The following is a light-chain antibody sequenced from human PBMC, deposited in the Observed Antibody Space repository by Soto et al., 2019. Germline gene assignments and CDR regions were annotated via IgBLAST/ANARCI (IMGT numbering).Light chain of an antibody. J-gene: IGKJ1*01. Sequence: EIVLTQSPGTLSLSPGERATLSCRASQSVSSIYLAWYQQKPGQAPRLLIYGASSRATGIPDRFSGSGSGTDFTLTISRLETEDFAVYYCQQYGSSSWTFGQGTKVEIK. V-gene: IGKV3-20*01. CDR2: GAS. CDR3: QQYGSSSWT. CDR1: QSVSSIY.